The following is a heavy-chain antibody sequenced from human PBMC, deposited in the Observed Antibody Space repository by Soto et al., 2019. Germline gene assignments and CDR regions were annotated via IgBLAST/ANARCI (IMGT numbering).Heavy chain of an antibody. J-gene: IGHJ6*02. V-gene: IGHV4-31*03. Sequence: QVQLQESGPGLVKPSQTLSLTCTVSGGSISSGGYYWSWIRQHPGKGLEWIGYIYYSGSTYYNPSLTSRVTISVDTSKNQFSLKLSSVTAADTAVYYCARWSTPAAHHSYSGMDVWGQGTTVTVSS. CDR2: IYYSGST. CDR1: GGSISSGGYY. D-gene: IGHD2-2*01. CDR3: ARWSTPAAHHSYSGMDV.